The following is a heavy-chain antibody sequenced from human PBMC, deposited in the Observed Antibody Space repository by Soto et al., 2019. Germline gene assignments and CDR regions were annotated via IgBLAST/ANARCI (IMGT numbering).Heavy chain of an antibody. CDR3: AGGYPGWLFGYGLDY. J-gene: IGHJ6*02. CDR2: INAGNGNT. Sequence: QVQLVQSGAEVKKPGASVKVSCKASGYTFTSYAMHWVRQAPGQRLEWMGWINAGNGNTKYSQKFQGRVTITRDTTASTANMELSSLRSEDTVVYYGAGGYPGWLFGYGLDYWGQGTTVTVSS. CDR1: GYTFTSYA. D-gene: IGHD2-21*01. V-gene: IGHV1-3*01.